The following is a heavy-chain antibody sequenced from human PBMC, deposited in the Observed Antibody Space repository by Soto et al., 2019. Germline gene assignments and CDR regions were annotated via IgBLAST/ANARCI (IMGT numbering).Heavy chain of an antibody. CDR3: SEWARYCSGADCRA. CDR1: GFPFSSRA. CDR2: ISGSGTIT. J-gene: IGHJ5*02. V-gene: IGHV3-23*01. D-gene: IGHD2-15*01. Sequence: EVQLLESGGGLVQPGGSLRLSCAASGFPFSSRAMSWVRQAPGKGLEWVSAISGSGTITYYADSVKGRFTISRDTSKNTLYLQMNSLRASDTAVYYCSEWARYCSGADCRAWGQGTLVIVSS.